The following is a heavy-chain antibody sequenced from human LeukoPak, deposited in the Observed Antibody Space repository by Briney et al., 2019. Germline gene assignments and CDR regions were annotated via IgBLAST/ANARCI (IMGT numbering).Heavy chain of an antibody. CDR3: TTAMYYGSGSYYGINWFDP. V-gene: IGHV3-15*01. D-gene: IGHD3-10*01. CDR2: IKSKTDGGTT. Sequence: GGSLRLSCAASGFTFSNAWMSWVRQAPGKGLEWVGRIKSKTDGGTTDYAAPVKGSFTISRDDSKNTLYLQMNSLKTEDTAVYYCTTAMYYGSGSYYGINWFDPWGQGTLVTVSS. J-gene: IGHJ5*02. CDR1: GFTFSNAW.